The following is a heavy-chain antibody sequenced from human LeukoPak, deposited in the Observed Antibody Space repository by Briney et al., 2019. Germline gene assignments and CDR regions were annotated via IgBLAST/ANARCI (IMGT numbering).Heavy chain of an antibody. J-gene: IGHJ5*02. Sequence: SVKVSCTASGGTFSSYAISWVRQAPGQGLEWMGGIIPIFATANYAQKFQGRVTITADESTSTAYMELSSLRSEDTAVYYCARMSGYCSGDSCYGNNWFDPWGQGTLVTVSS. D-gene: IGHD2-15*01. V-gene: IGHV1-69*13. CDR1: GGTFSSYA. CDR3: ARMSGYCSGDSCYGNNWFDP. CDR2: IIPIFATA.